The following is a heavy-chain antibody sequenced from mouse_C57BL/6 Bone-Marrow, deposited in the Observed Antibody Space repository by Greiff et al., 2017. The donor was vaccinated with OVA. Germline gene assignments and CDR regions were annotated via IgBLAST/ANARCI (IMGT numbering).Heavy chain of an antibody. CDR2: INPSSGYT. V-gene: IGHV1-4*01. Sequence: QVQLKESGAELARPGASVKMSCKASGYTFTSYTMHWVKQRPGQGLEWIGYINPSSGYTKYNQKFKDKATLTADKSSSTAYMQLSSLTSEDSAVYYCARSRLGTGNDYWGQGTTLTVSS. CDR1: GYTFTSYT. D-gene: IGHD4-1*01. J-gene: IGHJ2*01. CDR3: ARSRLGTGNDY.